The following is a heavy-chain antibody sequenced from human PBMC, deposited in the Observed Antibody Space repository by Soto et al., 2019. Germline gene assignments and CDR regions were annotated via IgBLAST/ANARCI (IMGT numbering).Heavy chain of an antibody. V-gene: IGHV5-51*01. D-gene: IGHD5-18*01. CDR1: GYSFTSYW. CDR2: IYPGDSDT. Sequence: GESLKISCKGSGYSFTSYWIGWVRQMPGKGLEWMGIIYPGDSDTRYSPSFQGQVTISADKSISTAYLQWSSLKASDTAMYYFARWGRRDGYSPSSLDMWGQGTGVTV. CDR3: ARWGRRDGYSPSSLDM. J-gene: IGHJ3*02.